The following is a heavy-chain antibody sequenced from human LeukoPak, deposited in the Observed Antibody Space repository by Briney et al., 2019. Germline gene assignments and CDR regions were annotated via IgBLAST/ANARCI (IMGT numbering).Heavy chain of an antibody. V-gene: IGHV3-7*01. D-gene: IGHD6-13*01. CDR1: GFTFGRSW. CDR3: ARDRGYSSFDY. Sequence: GGSLRLSCGVSGFTFGRSWMSWVRQTPAKGLEFVANIKEDGSVRNYVDSVQGRFSISRDNAKNSLYLHMNSLRAEDTAVYYGARDRGYSSFDYWGQGTLVTVSS. CDR2: IKEDGSVR. J-gene: IGHJ4*02.